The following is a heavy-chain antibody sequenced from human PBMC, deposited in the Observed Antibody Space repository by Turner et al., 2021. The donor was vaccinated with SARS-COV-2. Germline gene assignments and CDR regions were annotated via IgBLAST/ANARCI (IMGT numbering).Heavy chain of an antibody. D-gene: IGHD6-19*01. CDR2: MSGSGGST. CDR3: AKPPGEQWLVLALVFDY. CDR1: GFTFSSYA. J-gene: IGHJ4*02. Sequence: VQLLASGGGLVQPGGSLRLSCAASGFTFSSYAMSWVSQAPGKGLGWVSAMSGSGGSTYYADSVKGRFTISRDNSKNTLYLQMNSLRAEDTAVYYCAKPPGEQWLVLALVFDYWGQGTLGTVSS. V-gene: IGHV3-23*01.